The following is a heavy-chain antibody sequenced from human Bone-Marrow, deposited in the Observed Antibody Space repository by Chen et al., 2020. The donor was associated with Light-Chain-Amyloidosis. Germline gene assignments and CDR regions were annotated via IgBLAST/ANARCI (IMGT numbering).Heavy chain of an antibody. J-gene: IGHJ5*02. Sequence: QVQLQESGPGLVEPSETLSLTCSVSGYSISSGFYWGWSRQPPGKGLEWIGSIFHDGGTSYNPSLKRRVTISVDTSKNQFSLKLSSVAAADTAVYYCARDLRYASGWYWFDPWGQGTLVTVSS. CDR1: GYSISSGFY. V-gene: IGHV4-38-2*02. CDR3: ARDLRYASGWYWFDP. D-gene: IGHD6-19*01. CDR2: IFHDGGT.